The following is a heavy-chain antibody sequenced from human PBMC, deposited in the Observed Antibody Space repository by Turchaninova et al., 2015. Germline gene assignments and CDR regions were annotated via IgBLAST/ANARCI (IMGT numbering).Heavy chain of an antibody. V-gene: IGHV2-5*02. CDR3: AHMTPVAGTCWFDP. J-gene: IGHJ5*02. Sequence: QITLKESGPTLVIPIETLTLTCTFSGFSLSRSGRGVGLIRQPPGKALEWLALIYWDDDQRYSPSLKSRLIITKDTSKNQVVLTMTNMDPVDTATYYCAHMTPVAGTCWFDPWGQGTQVTVSS. CDR1: GFSLSRSGRG. D-gene: IGHD6-19*01. CDR2: IYWDDDQ.